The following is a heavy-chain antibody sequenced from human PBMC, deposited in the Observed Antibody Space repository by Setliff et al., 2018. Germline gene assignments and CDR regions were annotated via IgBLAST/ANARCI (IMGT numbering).Heavy chain of an antibody. V-gene: IGHV1-2*02. CDR1: GYIFNDFY. J-gene: IGHJ4*02. CDR2: ISPKSGGT. CDR3: ARGGTTLTSYDY. Sequence: ASVKVSCKASGYIFNDFYIHWVRQAPGQGLEWMGWISPKSGGTNYGQKFQGRVTMTRDSSISTVYMELSRLRSDDTAVYYCARGGTTLTSYDYWGQGTLVTVSS. D-gene: IGHD4-4*01.